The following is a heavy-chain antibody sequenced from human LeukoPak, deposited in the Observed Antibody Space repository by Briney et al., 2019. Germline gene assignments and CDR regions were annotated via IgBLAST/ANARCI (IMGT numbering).Heavy chain of an antibody. Sequence: GGSLRLSCEASGFTFSNYPMSWVRQAPGRGLEWVSVISESGDVTHYADAMKGRFTISRDNAKNTLNLQMNSLRAEDTAVYYCARDPPYYYDSSGYFGAFDIWGQGTMVTVSS. CDR3: ARDPPYYYDSSGYFGAFDI. CDR1: GFTFSNYP. D-gene: IGHD3-22*01. J-gene: IGHJ3*02. V-gene: IGHV3-23*01. CDR2: ISESGDVT.